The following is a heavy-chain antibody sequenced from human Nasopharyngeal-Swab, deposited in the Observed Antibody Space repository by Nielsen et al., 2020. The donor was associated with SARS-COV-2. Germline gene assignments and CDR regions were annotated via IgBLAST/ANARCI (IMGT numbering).Heavy chain of an antibody. CDR1: GFTFSSYS. J-gene: IGHJ6*02. CDR3: AKDIKYYDILYGMDV. CDR2: ISWNSGSI. V-gene: IGHV3-9*01. D-gene: IGHD3-9*01. Sequence: GGSLRLSCAASGFTFSSYSMNWVRQAPGKGLEWVSGISWNSGSIGYADSVKGRFTISRDNAKNSLYLQMNSLRAEDTALYYCAKDIKYYDILYGMDVWGQGTTVTVSS.